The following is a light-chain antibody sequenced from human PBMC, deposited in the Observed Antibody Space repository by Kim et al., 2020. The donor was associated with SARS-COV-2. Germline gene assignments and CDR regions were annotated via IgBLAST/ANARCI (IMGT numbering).Light chain of an antibody. Sequence: SVSPGLTAPVTCSGDVLAKKYARWFQQKPGQAPVLVIYKDSERPSGIPERFSGSSSGTTVTLTISGTQVEDEADYYCYSAADNNLVFGGGTQLTVL. CDR1: VLAKKY. CDR2: KDS. V-gene: IGLV3-27*01. J-gene: IGLJ3*02. CDR3: YSAADNNLV.